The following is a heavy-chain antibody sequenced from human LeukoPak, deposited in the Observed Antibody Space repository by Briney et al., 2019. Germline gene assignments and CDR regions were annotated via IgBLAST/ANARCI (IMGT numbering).Heavy chain of an antibody. CDR3: ARDDYYDSSGYFDY. CDR2: ISSSSSTI. Sequence: PGGSLRLSCAASGFTFSSYSMNWVRQAPGKGLEWVSYISSSSSTIYYADSVKGRFTISRDNAKNSLYLQMNSLRAEDTAVYYCARDDYYDSSGYFDYWVQGTLVTVSS. V-gene: IGHV3-48*01. D-gene: IGHD3-22*01. J-gene: IGHJ4*02. CDR1: GFTFSSYS.